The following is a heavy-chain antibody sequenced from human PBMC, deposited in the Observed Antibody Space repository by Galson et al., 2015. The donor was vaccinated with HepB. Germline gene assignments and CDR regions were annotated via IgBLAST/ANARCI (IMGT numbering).Heavy chain of an antibody. CDR2: IYYSGST. CDR1: GGSISSGGYY. CDR3: ARLTGYSSGWGGRYFDY. Sequence: TLSLTCTVPGGSISSGGYYWSWIRQHPGKGLEWIGYIYYSGSTYYNPSLKSRVTISVDTSKNQFSLKLSSVTAADTAVYYCARLTGYSSGWGGRYFDYWGQGTLVTVSS. D-gene: IGHD6-19*01. J-gene: IGHJ4*02. V-gene: IGHV4-31*03.